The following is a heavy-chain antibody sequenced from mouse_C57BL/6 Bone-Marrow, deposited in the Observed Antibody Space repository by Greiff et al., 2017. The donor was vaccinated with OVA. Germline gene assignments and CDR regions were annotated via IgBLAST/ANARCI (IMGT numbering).Heavy chain of an antibody. Sequence: QVQLQQPGAELVKPGASVKMSCKASGYTFTSYWITWVKQRPGQGLEWIGDIYPGSGSTNYNEKFKSKATRTVDTSSSTAYMQLSSLTSEDSAVYYCARKHYDYDRAMDYWGQGTSVTVSS. CDR2: IYPGSGST. D-gene: IGHD2-4*01. V-gene: IGHV1-55*01. CDR3: ARKHYDYDRAMDY. J-gene: IGHJ4*01. CDR1: GYTFTSYW.